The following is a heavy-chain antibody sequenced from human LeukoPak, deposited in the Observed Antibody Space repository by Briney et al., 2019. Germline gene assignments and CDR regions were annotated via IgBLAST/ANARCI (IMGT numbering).Heavy chain of an antibody. CDR2: INAYNGNT. CDR3: ARGPSYYYDSSGYQCLFY. V-gene: IGHV1-18*01. CDR1: GYTFTSYG. Sequence: ASVKVSCKAAGYTFTSYGISWVRQAPGQGLEWMGWINAYNGNTNYAQKLQGRVTMTTDTSTSTAYMELRSLRSDDTAVYYCARGPSYYYDSSGYQCLFYWGQGTLVTVSS. J-gene: IGHJ4*02. D-gene: IGHD3-22*01.